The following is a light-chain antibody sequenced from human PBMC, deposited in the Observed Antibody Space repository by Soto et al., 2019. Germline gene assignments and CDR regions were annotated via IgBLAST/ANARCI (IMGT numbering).Light chain of an antibody. CDR1: ERVSTN. CDR2: SAS. CDR3: QQYNNLPPT. V-gene: IGKV3-15*01. Sequence: PGESATLSCRASERVSTNLAWYQQTPGQAPRLLIYSASRRPTDIPVRFSGSGSGAEFTLTISSLRSEDFAIYYCQQYNNLPPTFGQGTKVDIK. J-gene: IGKJ1*01.